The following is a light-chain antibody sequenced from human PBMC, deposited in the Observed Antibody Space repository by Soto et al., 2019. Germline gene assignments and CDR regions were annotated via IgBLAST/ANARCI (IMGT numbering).Light chain of an antibody. CDR2: GAS. CDR3: QQYNNKSPLT. CDR1: QRISSN. J-gene: IGKJ4*01. V-gene: IGKV3-15*01. Sequence: EIVLTQSPGTLSVSPGERATLSCRASQRISSNLAWYQQKPGQAPRLLIYGASTRPTAIPARFSGSGSGTEFTLTISSLQSDDYAAYYCQQYNNKSPLTFGRGTKVDI.